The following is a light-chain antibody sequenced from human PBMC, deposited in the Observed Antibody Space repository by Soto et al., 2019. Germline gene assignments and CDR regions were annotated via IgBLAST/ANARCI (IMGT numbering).Light chain of an antibody. CDR1: SSDVGGYNY. Sequence: QSVLTQPASVSGSPGQSITISCTGTSSDVGGYNYVSWYQHHPGKAHKLIIYDVTNRPSGVSNPFSGSKSGNTASLTISWLQPEDEADYYCSSYTTSNTRQIVFGTGTKVTVL. J-gene: IGLJ1*01. V-gene: IGLV2-14*03. CDR3: SSYTTSNTRQIV. CDR2: DVT.